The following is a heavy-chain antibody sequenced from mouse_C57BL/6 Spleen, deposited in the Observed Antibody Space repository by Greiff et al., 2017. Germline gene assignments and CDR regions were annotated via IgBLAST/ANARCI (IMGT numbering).Heavy chain of an antibody. V-gene: IGHV5-4*03. CDR2: ISDGGSYT. Sequence: EVMLVESGGGLVKPGGSLKLSCAASGFTFSSYAMSWVRQTPETRLEWVATISDGGSYTNYPDNVKGRFTISRDNAKNNLYLQMSHLKSEDTAMYYCARGDYGSYYAMDYWGQGTSGTVSA. CDR3: ARGDYGSYYAMDY. CDR1: GFTFSSYA. J-gene: IGHJ4*01. D-gene: IGHD1-1*01.